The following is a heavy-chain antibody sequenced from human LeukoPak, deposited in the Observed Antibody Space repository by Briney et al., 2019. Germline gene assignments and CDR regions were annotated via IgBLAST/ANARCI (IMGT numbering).Heavy chain of an antibody. V-gene: IGHV3-53*01. CDR3: AKDLHNWGFDY. CDR1: GFTVRSTY. Sequence: GGSLRLSCAASGFTVRSTYMSWVRQAPGKGLECVSVLHAGGSTFYADSVRGRFTISRDISKNTLYLQMNSLRVEDTALYYCAKDLHNWGFDYWGRESWSPSPQ. D-gene: IGHD7-27*01. CDR2: LHAGGST. J-gene: IGHJ4*02.